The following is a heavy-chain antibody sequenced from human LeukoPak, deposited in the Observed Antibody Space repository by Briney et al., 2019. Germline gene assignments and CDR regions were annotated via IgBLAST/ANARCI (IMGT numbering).Heavy chain of an antibody. D-gene: IGHD6-19*01. J-gene: IGHJ5*02. CDR3: AKDPDRSGWYENWFDP. CDR1: GFTFSTHG. CDR2: IRYDGSNK. Sequence: GGSLRLSCAASGFTFSTHGMHWVRQAPGKGLEWVAFIRYDGSNKYYADSVKGRFTISRDNSKNTLYLQMNSLRAEDTAVYYCAKDPDRSGWYENWFDPWGQGTLVTVSS. V-gene: IGHV3-30*02.